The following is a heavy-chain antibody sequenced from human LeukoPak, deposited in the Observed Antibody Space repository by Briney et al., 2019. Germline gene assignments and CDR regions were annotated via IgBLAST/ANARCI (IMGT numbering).Heavy chain of an antibody. Sequence: GASVKVSCKASGYTFTNYGLSWARQAPGQGLEWMGWISTYNGNTNYAQKFQGRVTMTTDTSTSTGYMEVRSLRSDDTAVYYCARGGVSNSWYRTPDYWGQGTLVTVSS. CDR3: ARGGVSNSWYRTPDY. V-gene: IGHV1-18*01. CDR2: ISTYNGNT. D-gene: IGHD6-13*01. J-gene: IGHJ4*02. CDR1: GYTFTNYG.